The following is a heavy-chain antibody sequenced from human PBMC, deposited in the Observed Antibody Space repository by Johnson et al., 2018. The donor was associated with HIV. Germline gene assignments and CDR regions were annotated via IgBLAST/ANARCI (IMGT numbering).Heavy chain of an antibody. Sequence: VQLLESGGALVQPGGSLGLSCAVSGFTFSNYWMSWVRQAPGKGLEWLANIKEDGSEKHYVDSVKGRFTISRDNAKNLLYLQMNSLRAEDTALYYCARDTAHCSGGRCYSGTFDTWGQGTMVTVSS. J-gene: IGHJ3*02. CDR1: GFTFSNYW. CDR2: IKEDGSEK. CDR3: ARDTAHCSGGRCYSGTFDT. D-gene: IGHD2-15*01. V-gene: IGHV3-7*03.